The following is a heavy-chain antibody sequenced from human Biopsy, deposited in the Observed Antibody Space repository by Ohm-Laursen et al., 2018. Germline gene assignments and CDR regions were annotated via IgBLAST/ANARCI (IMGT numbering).Heavy chain of an antibody. CDR1: GASVKTSGYF. Sequence: TLSPTCSVSGASVKTSGYFWAWIRQRPGKGLEWIGYISYNERTHYNPSLTSRLAISFDTSNNRISLQLRSVSVADTAVYYCVREPKTGTAEAWYFDLWGRGSPVTVSS. CDR2: ISYNERT. CDR3: VREPKTGTAEAWYFDL. J-gene: IGHJ2*01. D-gene: IGHD3-9*01. V-gene: IGHV4-31*03.